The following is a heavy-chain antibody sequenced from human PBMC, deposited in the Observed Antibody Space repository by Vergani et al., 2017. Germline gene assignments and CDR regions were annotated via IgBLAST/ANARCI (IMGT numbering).Heavy chain of an antibody. D-gene: IGHD2-15*01. CDR1: GFTFSSYA. Sequence: VQLVESGGGVVQPGRSLRLSCAASGFTFSSYAMSWVRQAPGKGLEWVSAISGSGGSTYYADSVKGRFTISGDNSKNTLYLQMNSLRAEDTAVYYCAKAGDIVVVVAATDFDYWGQGTLVTVSS. V-gene: IGHV3-23*04. CDR3: AKAGDIVVVVAATDFDY. CDR2: ISGSGGST. J-gene: IGHJ4*02.